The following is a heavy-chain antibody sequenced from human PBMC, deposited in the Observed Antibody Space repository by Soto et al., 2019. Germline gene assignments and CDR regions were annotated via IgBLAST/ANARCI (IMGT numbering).Heavy chain of an antibody. CDR3: PSSLSNWNSDNFDY. J-gene: IGHJ4*02. V-gene: IGHV4-4*02. D-gene: IGHD1-1*01. Sequence: SLETLSLTCTVASGSVSSSNWWTWVRQPPGKGLEWIGEIYHRGSTNYNPSLKRRVAVSLDNSKTQFSLKLSSVTAADTAMYYCPSSLSNWNSDNFDYWGRGTLVTVSS. CDR1: SGSVSSSNW. CDR2: IYHRGST.